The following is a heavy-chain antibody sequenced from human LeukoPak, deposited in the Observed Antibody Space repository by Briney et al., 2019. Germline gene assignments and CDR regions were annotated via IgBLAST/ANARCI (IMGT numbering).Heavy chain of an antibody. D-gene: IGHD5-18*01. J-gene: IGHJ6*02. V-gene: IGHV1-69*13. CDR3: ARGKRDTAMAGRSLYYYYGMDV. CDR1: GGTFSSYA. CDR2: IIPIFGTA. Sequence: ASVKVSCKASGGTFSSYAISWVRQAPGQGLEWMGGIIPIFGTANYAQKFQGRVTITADESTSTAYMELSSLRSEDTAVYYCARGKRDTAMAGRSLYYYYGMDVWGQGTTVTVSS.